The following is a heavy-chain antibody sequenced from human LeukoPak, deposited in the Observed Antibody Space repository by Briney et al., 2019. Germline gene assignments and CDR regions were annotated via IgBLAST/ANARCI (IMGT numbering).Heavy chain of an antibody. J-gene: IGHJ4*02. CDR3: GREGGVKVAGTFDY. V-gene: IGHV3-30*02. Sequence: PGGSLRLSCAASGIPFSRSGMHWVRQAPGKGLEWVAFIQKYGNDKNYADSVKGRFTVSRDNSANTVYLQMNTLRLDDTAVYYCGREGGVKVAGTFDYGGQGTLVTVSS. CDR2: IQKYGNDK. D-gene: IGHD6-19*01. CDR1: GIPFSRSG.